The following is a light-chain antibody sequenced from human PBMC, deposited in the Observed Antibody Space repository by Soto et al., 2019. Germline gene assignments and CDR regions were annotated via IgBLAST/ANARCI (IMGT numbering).Light chain of an antibody. CDR1: QAVTGNY. V-gene: IGKV3-11*01. CDR3: QQRSNWPPVYT. CDR2: DAS. Sequence: EVVLTQSPDTLSLSPGERATLSCRASQAVTGNYLAWYQQKPGQAPRLLIYDASNRAAGIPARFSGSGSGTDFTLTISSLEPGDFAVYYCQQRSNWPPVYTFGQGTKVDIK. J-gene: IGKJ2*01.